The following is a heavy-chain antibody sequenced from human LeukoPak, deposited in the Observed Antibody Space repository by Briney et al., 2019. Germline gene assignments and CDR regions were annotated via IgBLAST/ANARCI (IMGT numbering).Heavy chain of an antibody. J-gene: IGHJ4*02. CDR1: GFTFSDYY. Sequence: GGSLRLSCAASGFTFSDYYMTWIRQAPGKGLEWVSAITGSGDRTYYADSVKGRFTISRDNSKNTLYLQMNSLRAEDTALYYCAKDRMDPVNYWGQGTLVTVSS. CDR3: AKDRMDPVNY. D-gene: IGHD2-2*03. CDR2: ITGSGDRT. V-gene: IGHV3-23*01.